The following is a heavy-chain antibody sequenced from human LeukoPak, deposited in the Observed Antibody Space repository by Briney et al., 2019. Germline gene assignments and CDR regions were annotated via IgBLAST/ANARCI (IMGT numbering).Heavy chain of an antibody. CDR3: ARGHYEFGELANRFDP. CDR2: IYYSGST. Sequence: KPSETLSLTCTVSGGSISSYYWSWIRQPPGKGLGCIVYIYYSGSTNYNPSLKSRVTISVDTSKNQFSLKLSSVTAEDTAVYYCARGHYEFGELANRFDPWGQGTLVTVSS. V-gene: IGHV4-59*01. CDR1: GGSISSYY. D-gene: IGHD3-10*01. J-gene: IGHJ5*02.